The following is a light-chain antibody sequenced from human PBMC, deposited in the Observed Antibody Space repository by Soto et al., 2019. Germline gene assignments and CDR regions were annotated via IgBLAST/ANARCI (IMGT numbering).Light chain of an antibody. Sequence: IQMTQSPSSLSASLGDRVTITCRASQAIGTDLGWYQQKPGKAPKRLIYAASSLQSGAPPRFSGSGSGTDFTLTISSLEPEDSAVYYCQQRHMWPITFGQGTRLEIK. CDR2: AAS. J-gene: IGKJ5*01. V-gene: IGKV1-17*01. CDR1: QAIGTD. CDR3: QQRHMWPIT.